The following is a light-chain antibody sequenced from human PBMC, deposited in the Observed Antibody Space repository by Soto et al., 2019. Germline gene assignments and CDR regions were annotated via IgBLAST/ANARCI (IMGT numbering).Light chain of an antibody. V-gene: IGKV3D-20*01. CDR1: QSVSSNY. CDR2: DAS. CDR3: QQFGGAPPT. Sequence: EIVLTQSPATLSVSPGERATLSCGASQSVSSNYLAWYQQKPGLAPRLLIYDASSRATGIPDRFSGSGSGTDFTLTISRLEPEDFGVYYCQQFGGAPPTFGGGTKVEIK. J-gene: IGKJ4*01.